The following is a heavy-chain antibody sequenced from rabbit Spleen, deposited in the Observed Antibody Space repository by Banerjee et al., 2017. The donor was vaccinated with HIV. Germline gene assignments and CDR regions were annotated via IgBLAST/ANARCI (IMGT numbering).Heavy chain of an antibody. D-gene: IGHD1-1*01. CDR2: IYGDKGRP. Sequence: QEQLKETGGGLVQPGGSLTLSCKASGFDLTTYYMNWVRQAPGKGLEWIGSIYGDKGRPYSATWAKGRFTCSKTSSTTVTLQVTRLTAADTAIYFCARDSGDWCFDLWGQGTLVTVS. V-gene: IGHV1S45*01. CDR1: GFDLTTYYM. J-gene: IGHJ4*01. CDR3: ARDSGDWCFDL.